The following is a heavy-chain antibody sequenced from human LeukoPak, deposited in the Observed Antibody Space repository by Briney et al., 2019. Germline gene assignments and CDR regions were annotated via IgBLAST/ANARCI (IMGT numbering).Heavy chain of an antibody. CDR2: ISGSGGST. CDR3: AKGPYDSPAGDY. V-gene: IGHV3-23*01. D-gene: IGHD3-22*01. CDR1: GFTFSSYE. J-gene: IGHJ4*02. Sequence: GGSLRLSCAAPGFTFSSYEMNWVRQAPGKGLEWVSAISGSGGSTYYADSVKGRFTISRDNSKNTLYLQMNSLRAEDTAVYYCAKGPYDSPAGDYWGQGTLVTVSS.